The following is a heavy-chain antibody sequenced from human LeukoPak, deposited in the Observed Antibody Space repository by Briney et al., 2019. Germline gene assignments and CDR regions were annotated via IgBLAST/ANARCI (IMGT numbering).Heavy chain of an antibody. D-gene: IGHD6-19*01. V-gene: IGHV4-34*01. CDR1: GGSFSRYY. J-gene: IGHJ4*02. CDR2: INHSGST. CDR3: ARGVAVAGPDYFDY. Sequence: SETLSLTCAVYGGSFSRYYWNWIRQPPGKGLEWIGEINHSGSTNYNPSLKSRVTISVDTSKNQFSLKVNSVTAADTAVYYCARGVAVAGPDYFDYWGQGTLVTVSS.